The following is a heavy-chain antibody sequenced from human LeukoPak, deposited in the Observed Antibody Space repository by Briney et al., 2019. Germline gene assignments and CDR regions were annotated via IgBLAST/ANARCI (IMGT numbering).Heavy chain of an antibody. D-gene: IGHD6-19*01. V-gene: IGHV4-61*02. CDR1: GGSISSGSYY. CDR2: IYTSGST. J-gene: IGHJ4*02. Sequence: SETLSLTCTVSGGSISSGSYYWSWIRQPAGKGLEWIGRIYTSGSTNYNPSLKSRVTISVDTSKNQFSLKLSSVTAADTAVYYCARDRPRYTSGWYLDYWGQGTLVTVSS. CDR3: ARDRPRYTSGWYLDY.